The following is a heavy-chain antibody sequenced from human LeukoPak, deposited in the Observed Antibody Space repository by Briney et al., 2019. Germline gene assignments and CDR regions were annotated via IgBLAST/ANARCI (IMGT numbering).Heavy chain of an antibody. CDR3: ARELRDGYNESRDAFDI. D-gene: IGHD5-24*01. J-gene: IGHJ3*02. CDR2: INPSGGST. CDR1: GYTFTSYY. V-gene: IGHV1-46*01. Sequence: ASVKVSCKASGYTFTSYYMHWVRQAPGQGLEWMGIINPSGGSTSYAQKFQGRVTMTRDTSTSTVYMELSSLRSEDTAVYYCARELRDGYNESRDAFDIWGQGTMVTVSS.